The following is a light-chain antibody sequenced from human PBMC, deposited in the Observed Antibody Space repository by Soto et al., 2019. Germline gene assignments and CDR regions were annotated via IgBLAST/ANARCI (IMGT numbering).Light chain of an antibody. CDR2: EVS. Sequence: QSALTQPASVSGSPGQSITISCTGTSSDIGNYNFVSWYQQHPGKVPKLLIYEVSNRPTGISNRFSGSKSVNTASLTISGLQAEDEGDYFCSSYSSSSTLLVFGGGTKLTVL. J-gene: IGLJ3*02. CDR1: SSDIGNYNF. CDR3: SSYSSSSTLLV. V-gene: IGLV2-14*01.